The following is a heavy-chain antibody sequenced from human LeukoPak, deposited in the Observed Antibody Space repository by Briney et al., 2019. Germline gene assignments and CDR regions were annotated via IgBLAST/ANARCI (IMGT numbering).Heavy chain of an antibody. Sequence: GGSLRLSCAASGFSFSSYNMNWVRQAPGKGLEWVSFISTSSSYIYYADSVKGRFTISRDNAKNSLFLQMNSLRAEDTALYYCARDSGGARFFNWFDPWGQGALVTVSS. CDR1: GFSFSSYN. D-gene: IGHD3-10*01. CDR3: ARDSGGARFFNWFDP. CDR2: ISTSSSYI. J-gene: IGHJ5*02. V-gene: IGHV3-21*01.